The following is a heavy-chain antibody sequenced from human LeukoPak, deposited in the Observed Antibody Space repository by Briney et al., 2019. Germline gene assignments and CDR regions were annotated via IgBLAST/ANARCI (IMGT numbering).Heavy chain of an antibody. CDR2: IRGSGDIT. Sequence: PGGSLRLSCTASGFTFGDYAMSWVRQAPGKGLEWVSGIRGSGDITFYADSVKGRFTISRDNSKNTLYLQMNSLRAEDTAVYYCAKLTYGSGTYGAFDYWGQGTLVTVST. CDR3: AKLTYGSGTYGAFDY. J-gene: IGHJ4*02. CDR1: GFTFGDYA. V-gene: IGHV3-23*01. D-gene: IGHD3-10*01.